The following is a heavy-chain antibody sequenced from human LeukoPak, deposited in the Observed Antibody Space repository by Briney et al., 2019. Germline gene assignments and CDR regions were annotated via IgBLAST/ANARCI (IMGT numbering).Heavy chain of an antibody. CDR2: INPSGGST. V-gene: IGHV1-46*01. CDR1: GYTFTSYY. D-gene: IGHD6-19*01. CDR3: AREEQSSGWPDY. Sequence: ASVNVSCKASGYTFTSYYMHGVRQARGQGLEWMGIINPSGGSTSYAQKFQGRVTMTRDTSTSTVYMELSSLRSEDTAVYYCAREEQSSGWPDYWGQGTLVTVSS. J-gene: IGHJ4*02.